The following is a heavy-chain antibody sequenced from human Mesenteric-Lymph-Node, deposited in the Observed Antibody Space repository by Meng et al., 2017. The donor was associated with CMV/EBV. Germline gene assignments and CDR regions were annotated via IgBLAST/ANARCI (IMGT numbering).Heavy chain of an antibody. Sequence: CAGSGFRLSRYGIGWVRQAPGKGPEWVANINRNGSEKYYMDSVKGRFTISRDNAKNSLYLQMNSLRAEDTAVYHCAREGGDGPYFDYWGQGTLVTVSS. CDR1: GFRLSRYG. V-gene: IGHV3-7*01. CDR2: INRNGSEK. J-gene: IGHJ4*02. CDR3: AREGGDGPYFDY. D-gene: IGHD2-21*01.